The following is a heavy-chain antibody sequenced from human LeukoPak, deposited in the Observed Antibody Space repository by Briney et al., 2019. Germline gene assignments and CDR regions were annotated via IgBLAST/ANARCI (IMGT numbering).Heavy chain of an antibody. J-gene: IGHJ4*02. Sequence: GGSLRLSCAASGFTFSSYAMSFLRRAPGKGLEWVAIISYDESNTYYADSVKGRFTISRDNSKNTLYLQMNSLRAEDTAVYYCAKGGGITDYARFDYWGQGTLVTVSS. V-gene: IGHV3-30*18. CDR2: ISYDESNT. CDR3: AKGGGITDYARFDY. CDR1: GFTFSSYA. D-gene: IGHD1-14*01.